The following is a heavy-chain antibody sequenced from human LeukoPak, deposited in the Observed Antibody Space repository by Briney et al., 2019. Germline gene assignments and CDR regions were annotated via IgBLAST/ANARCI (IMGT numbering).Heavy chain of an antibody. CDR2: ISSSSDYI. CDR1: EFTFSSYK. V-gene: IGHV3-21*01. J-gene: IGHJ4*02. Sequence: PGGSLRLSCVASEFTFSSYKMNWVRQVPGKGLEWVSSISSSSDYIYYADSVKGRFTISRDNAKKSLYLQMNSLRAEDTAVYYCAREPFWSGYYSNLHFDYWGRGVLVTVSS. D-gene: IGHD3-3*01. CDR3: AREPFWSGYYSNLHFDY.